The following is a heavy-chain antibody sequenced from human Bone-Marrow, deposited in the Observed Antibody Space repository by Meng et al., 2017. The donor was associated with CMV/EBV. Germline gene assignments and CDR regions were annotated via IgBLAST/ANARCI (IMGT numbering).Heavy chain of an antibody. CDR1: GGTFSSYT. CDR3: ARCILDTYGYFAYYYGMDV. D-gene: IGHD5-18*01. Sequence: SVKVSCKASGGTFSSYTISWVRQAPGQGLEWMGRIIPILGIANYAQKFQGRVTITTDESTSTAYMELSRLRSEDTAVYYCARCILDTYGYFAYYYGMDVWGQGTTVTVSS. V-gene: IGHV1-69*02. CDR2: IIPILGIA. J-gene: IGHJ6*02.